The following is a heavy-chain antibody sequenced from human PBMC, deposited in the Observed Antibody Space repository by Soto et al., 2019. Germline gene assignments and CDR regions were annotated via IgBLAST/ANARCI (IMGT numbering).Heavy chain of an antibody. CDR1: GYSFTTYW. V-gene: IGHV5-51*01. D-gene: IGHD4-4*01. CDR3: ARSPAVNSLAPFDF. CDR2: IYPGDSEI. J-gene: IGHJ4*02. Sequence: PGESLKISCQASGYSFTTYWIAWVRQTPGRGLEWMGIIYPGDSEIKYSPSFDGQVTFSVDKSTSTAYLQWLGLKTSDTGMYFCARSPAVNSLAPFDFWGQGSLVTVSS.